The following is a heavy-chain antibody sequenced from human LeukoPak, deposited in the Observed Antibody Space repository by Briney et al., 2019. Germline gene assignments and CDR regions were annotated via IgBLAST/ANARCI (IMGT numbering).Heavy chain of an antibody. CDR2: ISYDGSNK. V-gene: IGHV3-30*18. J-gene: IGHJ1*01. Sequence: GGSLRLSCAASGFTFSSYGMHWVRQAPGKGLEWVAVISYDGSNKYYADSVKGRFTISRDNSKNTLYLQMNSLRAEDTAVYYCAKDDYYDSSGPPGQHWGQGTLVTVSS. CDR3: AKDDYYDSSGPPGQH. D-gene: IGHD3-22*01. CDR1: GFTFSSYG.